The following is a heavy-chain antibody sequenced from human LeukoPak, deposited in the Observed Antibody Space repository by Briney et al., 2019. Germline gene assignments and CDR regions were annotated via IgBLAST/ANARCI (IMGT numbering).Heavy chain of an antibody. CDR3: ARSKYYYDSNFDY. CDR2: IYYSGST. Sequence: TSETLSLTCTVSGGSISSYYWSWIRQPPGKGLEWIGYIYYSGSTNYNPSLKSRVTISVDTSKNQFSLKLSSVTAADTAVYYCARSKYYYDSNFDYWGQGTLVTVSS. D-gene: IGHD3-22*01. CDR1: GGSISSYY. J-gene: IGHJ4*02. V-gene: IGHV4-59*01.